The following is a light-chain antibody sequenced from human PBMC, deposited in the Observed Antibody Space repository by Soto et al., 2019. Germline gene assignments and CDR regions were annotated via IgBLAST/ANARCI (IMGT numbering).Light chain of an antibody. V-gene: IGLV2-23*01. CDR3: CSYAGGTSVV. CDR1: SSDVGGYHL. J-gene: IGLJ2*01. CDR2: EDT. Sequence: QSALTQPASVSGSPGQSITISCTGTSSDVGGYHLVSWYQQHPGKAPKLMIFEDTERPSGVSNRFSGSKSGNTASLTISGLQTEDEADYYCCSYAGGTSVVFGGGTKLTVL.